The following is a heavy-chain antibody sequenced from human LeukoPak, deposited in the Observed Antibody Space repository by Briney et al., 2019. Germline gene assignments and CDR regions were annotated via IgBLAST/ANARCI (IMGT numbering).Heavy chain of an antibody. CDR1: GGSISSGGYS. V-gene: IGHV4-30-4*07. CDR3: ASLVGTGEKAGGDY. D-gene: IGHD1-1*01. J-gene: IGHJ4*02. Sequence: SETLSLTCAVSGGSISSGGYSWSWIRQPPGKGLEWIGYIYYSGSTYYNPSLKSRVTISVDTSKNQFSLKLSSVTAADTAVYYCASLVGTGEKAGGDYWGQGALVTVSS. CDR2: IYYSGST.